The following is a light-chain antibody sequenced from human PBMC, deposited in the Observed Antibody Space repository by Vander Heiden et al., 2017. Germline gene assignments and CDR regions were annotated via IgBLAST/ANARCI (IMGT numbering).Light chain of an antibody. CDR3: EQHSTKT. CDR2: WAS. V-gene: IGKV4-1*01. CDR1: QSVLSSFNSKNH. J-gene: IGKJ1*01. Sequence: DIALTQSPDSRAVSLGERATINSKTSQSVLSSFNSKNHLAWFRQKPRQPHELLIYWASTRESGVPDRFSGSGSGTDFTLTISNMQAEDVAVYYCEQHSTKTFGQGTKVEIK.